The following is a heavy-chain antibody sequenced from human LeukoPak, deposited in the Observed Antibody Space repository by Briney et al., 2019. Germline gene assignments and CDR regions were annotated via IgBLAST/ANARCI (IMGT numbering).Heavy chain of an antibody. CDR3: ARGSGYPPHFDY. Sequence: GGSLRLSCAASGFTFSSYWMHWVRQAPGKGLVWVSRINSDGSSTSYADSVKGRFTISRDNAKNTLYLQMNSLRAEDTAVYYCARGSGYPPHFDYWGQGTLVTVSS. J-gene: IGHJ4*02. CDR2: INSDGSST. D-gene: IGHD3-22*01. V-gene: IGHV3-74*01. CDR1: GFTFSSYW.